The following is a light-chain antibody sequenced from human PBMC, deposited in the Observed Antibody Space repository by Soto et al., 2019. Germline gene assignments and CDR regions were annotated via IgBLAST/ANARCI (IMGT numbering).Light chain of an antibody. CDR1: NIGRKS. CDR3: QVWDSTTDHPVV. V-gene: IGLV3-21*04. J-gene: IGLJ2*01. CDR2: YDS. Sequence: SYELTQPPSVSVAPGETARVTCGGDNIGRKSEHWYQQKPGQAPVLVIYYDSDRPSGIPERFSGSNSGNTATLTISRVEAGDEADYYCQVWDSTTDHPVVFGGRTKLTVL.